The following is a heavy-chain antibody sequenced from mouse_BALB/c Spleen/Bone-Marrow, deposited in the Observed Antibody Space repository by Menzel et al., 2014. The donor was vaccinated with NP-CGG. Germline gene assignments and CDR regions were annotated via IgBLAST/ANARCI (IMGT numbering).Heavy chain of an antibody. Sequence: DVQLQESGGGLVQPGGSLKLSRAASGFDFSRYWMSWVRQAPGKGLEWIGEINPDSSTINYTPSLKDKFIISRDNAKNTLYLQMSKVRSEDTALYYCARQGYYGYSDYWGQGTTLTVSS. CDR1: GFDFSRYW. J-gene: IGHJ2*01. CDR2: INPDSSTI. V-gene: IGHV4-1*02. D-gene: IGHD1-2*01. CDR3: ARQGYYGYSDY.